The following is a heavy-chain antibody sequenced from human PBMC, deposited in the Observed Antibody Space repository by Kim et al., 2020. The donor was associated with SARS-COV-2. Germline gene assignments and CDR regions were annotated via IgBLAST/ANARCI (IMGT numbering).Heavy chain of an antibody. CDR3: ARGMLGYCSSTSCYYFDY. CDR1: GFTFSSYA. Sequence: GGSLRLSCAASGFTFSSYAMHWVRQAPGKGLEWVAVISYDGSNKYYADSVKGRFTISRDNSKNTLYLQMNSLRAEDTAVYYCARGMLGYCSSTSCYYFDYWGQGTLVTVSS. J-gene: IGHJ4*02. CDR2: ISYDGSNK. D-gene: IGHD2-2*01. V-gene: IGHV3-30-3*01.